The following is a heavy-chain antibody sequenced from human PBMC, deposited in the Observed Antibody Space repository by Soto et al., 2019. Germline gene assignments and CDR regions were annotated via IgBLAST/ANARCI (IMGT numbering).Heavy chain of an antibody. Sequence: EVQLLESGGGLVQPGGSLRLSCAASGVTFSNYAVTWVRQAPGKWLEWVSTISGSGGSTYYADSVKGRFTISRDNSKNTLYLQMNSLRAEDTAVYYCAKDQGSSWYEIDYWGQGTLVTVYS. CDR1: GVTFSNYA. CDR3: AKDQGSSWYEIDY. D-gene: IGHD6-13*01. J-gene: IGHJ4*02. V-gene: IGHV3-23*01. CDR2: ISGSGGST.